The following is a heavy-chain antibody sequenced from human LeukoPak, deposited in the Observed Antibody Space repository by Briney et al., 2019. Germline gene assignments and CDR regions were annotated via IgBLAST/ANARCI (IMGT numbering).Heavy chain of an antibody. CDR3: AREVGSTDH. Sequence: ASVKVSCKASGYSFTKYYIHWVRQAPGQGLEWMGIIRPGDGDTLNAQKFQGRVTMTRDTSTGTVYMQLTSLTSEDTAVYYCAREVGSTDHWGQGTLVTVSS. V-gene: IGHV1-46*01. D-gene: IGHD1-26*01. J-gene: IGHJ4*02. CDR1: GYSFTKYY. CDR2: IRPGDGDT.